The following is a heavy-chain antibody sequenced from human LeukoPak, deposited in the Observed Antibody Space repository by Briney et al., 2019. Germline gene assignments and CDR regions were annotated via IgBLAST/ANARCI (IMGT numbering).Heavy chain of an antibody. CDR2: INPNSGGT. J-gene: IGHJ4*02. CDR3: AREYSGSYSLDY. Sequence: ASVKVSCKASRYTFTGYYMHWVRQAPGQGLEWMGWINPNSGGTNYAQKFQGRVTMTRDTSISTAYMELSRLRSDDTAVYYCAREYSGSYSLDYWGQGTLVTVSS. D-gene: IGHD1-26*01. V-gene: IGHV1-2*02. CDR1: RYTFTGYY.